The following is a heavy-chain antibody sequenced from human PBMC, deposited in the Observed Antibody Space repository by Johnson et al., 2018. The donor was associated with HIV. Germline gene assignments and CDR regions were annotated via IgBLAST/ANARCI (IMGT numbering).Heavy chain of an antibody. CDR1: GFAFSSYA. CDR2: IRYDGSNK. V-gene: IGHV3-30*02. CDR3: ATLYYDNSNDFELASIFPGPTDL. J-gene: IGHJ3*01. D-gene: IGHD3-22*01. Sequence: QVLLVESGGGVVQPGTSLRLSCTASGFAFSSYALHWVRQAPGKGLEWVAFIRYDGSNKYYADSVKGRFTISRDNSKNTLYLQMNSLRAEDTAVYYCATLYYDNSNDFELASIFPGPTDLWGQGTLVTVSS.